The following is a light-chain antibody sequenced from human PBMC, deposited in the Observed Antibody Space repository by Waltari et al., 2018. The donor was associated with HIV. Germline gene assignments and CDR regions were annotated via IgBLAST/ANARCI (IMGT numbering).Light chain of an antibody. CDR1: TSDVGRYKS. CDR3: SSYAGSNNVV. J-gene: IGLJ2*01. Sequence: QSALTQPPSASASPGQSVTLPCTATTSDVGRYKSVPWYQQPPGRAPQVLIYDVSKRPSGVPGRFAGSKAGNAASLTVSVLQAEDEADYYCSSYAGSNNVVFGGGTKLTVL. V-gene: IGLV2-8*01. CDR2: DVS.